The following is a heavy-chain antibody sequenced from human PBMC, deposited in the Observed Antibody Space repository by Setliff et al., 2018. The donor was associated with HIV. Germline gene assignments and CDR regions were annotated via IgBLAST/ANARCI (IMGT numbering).Heavy chain of an antibody. CDR3: ARDHNSGTLHAFDL. V-gene: IGHV4-59*11. J-gene: IGHJ3*01. CDR2: ISYNAYT. Sequence: SETLSLTCTVSGDPINSHYWRWIRQPPGEGLEWIGHISYNAYTNYNPSLKSRVTISLDTSKKHFSLDLYSVTAADTAVYYCARDHNSGTLHAFDLWGQGTKVTVSS. D-gene: IGHD1-26*01. CDR1: GDPINSHY.